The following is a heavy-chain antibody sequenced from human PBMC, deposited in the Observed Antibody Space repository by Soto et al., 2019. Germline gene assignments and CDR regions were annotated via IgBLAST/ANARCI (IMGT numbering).Heavy chain of an antibody. V-gene: IGHV4-59*01. J-gene: IGHJ4*02. Sequence: QVQLQESGPGLVKPSETLSLTCTVSGGSISSYYWSWIRQPPGKGLEWIGYIYYSGSTNYNPSLRSRVPISVDTSQNQCSLKLSSVTAADTAVYYCAAASGYPGNFDYWGQGTLVTVSS. CDR3: AAASGYPGNFDY. D-gene: IGHD5-12*01. CDR2: IYYSGST. CDR1: GGSISSYY.